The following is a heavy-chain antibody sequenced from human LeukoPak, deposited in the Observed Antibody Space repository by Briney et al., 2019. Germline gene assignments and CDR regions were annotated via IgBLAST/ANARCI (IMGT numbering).Heavy chain of an antibody. D-gene: IGHD2-15*01. V-gene: IGHV1-8*01. CDR2: MNPNSGNT. Sequence: ASVKVSCKASGYTFTSYDINWVRQATGQGLEWMGWMNPNSGNTGYAQKFQGRVTMTRNTSISTAYMELSSLRSEDTAVYFCARDRPRARYFDYWGQGTLVSVPS. CDR1: GYTFTSYD. CDR3: ARDRPRARYFDY. J-gene: IGHJ4*02.